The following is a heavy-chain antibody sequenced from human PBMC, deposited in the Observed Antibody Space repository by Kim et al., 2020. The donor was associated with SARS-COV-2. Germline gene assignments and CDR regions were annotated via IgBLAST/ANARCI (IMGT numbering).Heavy chain of an antibody. CDR1: GFSFSMYW. D-gene: IGHD5-12*01. J-gene: IGHJ4*02. CDR2: INSDGSST. CDR3: ARDLKASPSNIVFDY. V-gene: IGHV3-74*01. Sequence: GGSLRLSCAASGFSFSMYWMHWVSPPLGKGLLWFSRINSDGSSTDYADSVKGRFTISRDNAKNRLYLQVNSLRAEDTAVYYCARDLKASPSNIVFDYWGQGTLFTVSS.